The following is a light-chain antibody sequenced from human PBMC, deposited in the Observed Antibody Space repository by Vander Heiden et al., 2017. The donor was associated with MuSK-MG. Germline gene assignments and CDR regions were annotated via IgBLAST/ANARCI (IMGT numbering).Light chain of an antibody. CDR3: QQSYSFIT. CDR2: AAS. Sequence: DIQMTQSPSSLSASVGDRVTITCRASQSISSYLNWYQQKPGKAPKLLIYAASRLQSGVPSRFSGSGSGTDFTLTISRLQPEDFATYYCQQSYSFITFGQGTRLEIK. CDR1: QSISSY. J-gene: IGKJ5*01. V-gene: IGKV1-39*01.